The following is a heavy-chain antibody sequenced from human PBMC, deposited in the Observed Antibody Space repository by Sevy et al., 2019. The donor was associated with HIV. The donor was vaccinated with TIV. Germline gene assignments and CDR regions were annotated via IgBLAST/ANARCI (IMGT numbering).Heavy chain of an antibody. J-gene: IGHJ4*02. D-gene: IGHD6-13*01. CDR3: ARGYSSTYYGSVDY. CDR2: ISGFNGNT. V-gene: IGHV1-18*01. CDR1: SYTFSNYG. Sequence: SVKVSCKASSYTFSNYGITWVRQAPGQGLEWVGWISGFNGNTKYAQKFQGRVTVTTDTSTTTVYMELRSLRSDDTAVYYCARGYSSTYYGSVDYWGQGTLVTVSS.